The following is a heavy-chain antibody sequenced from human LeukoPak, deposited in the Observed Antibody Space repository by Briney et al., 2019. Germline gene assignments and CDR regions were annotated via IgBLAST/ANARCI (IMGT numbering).Heavy chain of an antibody. D-gene: IGHD5-24*01. V-gene: IGHV3-23*01. CDR3: AKKPVTIKYPFDN. CDR1: GFSFSSYD. Sequence: GGSLRLSCASSGFSFSSYDMGWLRQAPGKGLEWVAALSASGDYTEYADSVKGRFTISRDTSQNTLILEMNSLRAEDTAVYYCAKKPVTIKYPFDNCGQGTLVTVSS. CDR2: LSASGDYT. J-gene: IGHJ4*02.